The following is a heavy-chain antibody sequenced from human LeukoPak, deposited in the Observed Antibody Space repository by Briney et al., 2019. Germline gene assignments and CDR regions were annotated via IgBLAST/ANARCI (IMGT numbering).Heavy chain of an antibody. V-gene: IGHV3-21*01. D-gene: IGHD4-17*01. Sequence: PGGSLRLSCAASRFTFSTYSMNWVRQAPGKGLEWVSSSSSSGTYIYYADSVKGRFTISRDNAKNSLYLQMNSLRAEDTAVYYCARDMTTVRYWYFDLWGRGTLVTVSS. J-gene: IGHJ2*01. CDR1: RFTFSTYS. CDR3: ARDMTTVRYWYFDL. CDR2: SSSSGTYI.